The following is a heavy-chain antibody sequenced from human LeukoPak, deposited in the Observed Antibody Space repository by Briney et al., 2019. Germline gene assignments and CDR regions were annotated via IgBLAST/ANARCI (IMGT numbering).Heavy chain of an antibody. D-gene: IGHD3-22*01. CDR3: ARGDDSSAPDWFDP. CDR1: GGTFSSYA. CDR2: IIPIFGIA. V-gene: IGHV1-69*04. J-gene: IGHJ5*02. Sequence: ASVKVSCKASGGTFSSYAISWVRQAPGQGLEWMGRIIPIFGIANYAQKFQGRVTITADKSTSTAYMEPSSLRSEDTAVYYCARGDDSSAPDWFDPWGQGTLVTVSS.